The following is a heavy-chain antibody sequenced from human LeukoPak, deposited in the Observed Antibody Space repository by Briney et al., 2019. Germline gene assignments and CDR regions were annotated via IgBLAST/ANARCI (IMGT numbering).Heavy chain of an antibody. CDR1: GYTFTSYD. CDR2: MNPNSGNT. D-gene: IGHD3-3*01. Sequence: VASVKVSCKASGYTFTSYDINWVRQATGQGLEWMGWMNPNSGNTGNAQKFQGRVTITRNTSISTAYMELSSLRSEDTAVYYCARGGITDYYYYYMDVWGKGTTVTVSS. J-gene: IGHJ6*03. V-gene: IGHV1-8*03. CDR3: ARGGITDYYYYYMDV.